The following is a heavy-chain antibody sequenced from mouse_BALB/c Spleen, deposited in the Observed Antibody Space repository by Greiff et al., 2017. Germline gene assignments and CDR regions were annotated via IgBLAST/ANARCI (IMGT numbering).Heavy chain of an antibody. CDR2: ISSGGST. Sequence: EVHLVESGGGLVKPGGSLKLSCAASGFTFSSYAMSWVRQTPEKRLEWVASISSGGSTYYPDSVKGRFTISRDNAKNTLYLEMSSLRSEDTAMYYCARDGGYGSSYVFAYWGQGTLVTVSA. V-gene: IGHV5-6-5*01. D-gene: IGHD1-1*01. CDR3: ARDGGYGSSYVFAY. J-gene: IGHJ3*01. CDR1: GFTFSSYA.